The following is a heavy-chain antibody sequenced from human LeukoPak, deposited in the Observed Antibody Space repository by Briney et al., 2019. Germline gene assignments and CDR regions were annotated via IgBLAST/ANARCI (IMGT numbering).Heavy chain of an antibody. D-gene: IGHD3-9*01. J-gene: IGHJ6*02. Sequence: GGSLRLSSAASGFIFSKYAMCWVRQAPGKGLEWVSSISSTGSDMYYVDSVKGRFTISRDNAKNSLFLQVNSLRAEDTAVYYCARIALYDDTAFYSGYYYYYYPMDVWGQGTTVTVSS. CDR1: GFIFSKYA. V-gene: IGHV3-21*01. CDR3: ARIALYDDTAFYSGYYYYYYPMDV. CDR2: ISSTGSDM.